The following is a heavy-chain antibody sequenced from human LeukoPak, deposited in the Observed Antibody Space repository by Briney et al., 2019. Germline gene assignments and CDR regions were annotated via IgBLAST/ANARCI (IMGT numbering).Heavy chain of an antibody. D-gene: IGHD2-21*01. Sequence: SETLSLTRSVSGHSVSSYYWIWIRQPPGKGLEWIGYVYHSGSTNYNPSLNSRVTISLDTSKNQFSLKLTSVTAADTAVYYCARARLAMSDVFDSWGQGTLVTVSS. J-gene: IGHJ4*02. V-gene: IGHV4-59*02. CDR1: GHSVSSYY. CDR3: ARARLAMSDVFDS. CDR2: VYHSGST.